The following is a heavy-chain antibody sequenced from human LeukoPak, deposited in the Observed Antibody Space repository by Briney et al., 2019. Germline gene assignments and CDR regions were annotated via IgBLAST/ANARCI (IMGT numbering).Heavy chain of an antibody. CDR3: ARATHTIRADYKPFDF. CDR1: GGSISSYF. D-gene: IGHD4-11*01. CDR2: IYTSGST. V-gene: IGHV4-4*07. J-gene: IGHJ4*02. Sequence: PSETLSLTCTLSGGSISSYFWSWLRQPAGKGLEWIGRIYTSGSTTYNPSLKGRATVSVDTSRDQFSLKLSSVTAADTAIYYCARATHTIRADYKPFDFWGQGTLVTVSS.